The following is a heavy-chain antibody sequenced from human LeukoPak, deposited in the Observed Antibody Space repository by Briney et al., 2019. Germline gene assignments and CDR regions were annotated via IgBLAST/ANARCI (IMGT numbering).Heavy chain of an antibody. Sequence: SETLSLTCAVYGGSFSGYYWSWIRQPPGKGLEWIGEINHSGSTNYNPSLKSRVTISVDTSKNQFSLKLSSVTAADTAVYYCARHENDYYDPGNCFGYWGQGTLVTVSS. J-gene: IGHJ4*02. CDR2: INHSGST. CDR1: GGSFSGYY. D-gene: IGHD3-22*01. V-gene: IGHV4-34*01. CDR3: ARHENDYYDPGNCFGY.